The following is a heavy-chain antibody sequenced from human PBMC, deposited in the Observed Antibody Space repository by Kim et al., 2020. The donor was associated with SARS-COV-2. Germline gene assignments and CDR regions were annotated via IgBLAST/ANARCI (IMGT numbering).Heavy chain of an antibody. CDR2: IWFDGTNK. CDR1: GFTFNNYG. CDR3: ARDANSNLDY. J-gene: IGHJ4*02. Sequence: GGSQRLSCAASGFTFNNYGIHWVRQAPGKGLEWVAVIWFDGTNKYYADSVRGRFTISRDNSKNTVYLQMNSLRAEDTAMYYCARDANSNLDYWGQGTLVTVSS. D-gene: IGHD1-7*01. V-gene: IGHV3-33*01.